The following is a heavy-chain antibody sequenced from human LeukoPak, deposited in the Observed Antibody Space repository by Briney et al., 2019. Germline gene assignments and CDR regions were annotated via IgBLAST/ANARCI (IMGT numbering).Heavy chain of an antibody. V-gene: IGHV3-74*01. Sequence: GGPLRLSRAASGNYWMHWVRHAPGKGLVWVSHINSDGSWTSYADSVKGRFTISKDNAKNTVYLQMNNLRAEDTAVYYCARDGGNYYDSSGYYDGYFDYWGQGTLVTVSS. CDR1: GNYW. D-gene: IGHD3-22*01. CDR3: ARDGGNYYDSSGYYDGYFDY. CDR2: INSDGSWT. J-gene: IGHJ4*02.